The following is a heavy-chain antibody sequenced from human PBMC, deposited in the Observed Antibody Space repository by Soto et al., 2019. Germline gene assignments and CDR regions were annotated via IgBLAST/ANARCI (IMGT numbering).Heavy chain of an antibody. V-gene: IGHV3-21*01. Sequence: PGGSLRLSCAASGFTFSSYSMNWVRQAPGEGLEWVSSISSSSSYIYYADSVKGRFTISRDNAKNSLYLQMNSLRAEDTAVYYCARDIVVVPAARGNGMDVWGQGTTVTVYS. J-gene: IGHJ6*02. CDR3: ARDIVVVPAARGNGMDV. CDR2: ISSSSSYI. CDR1: GFTFSSYS. D-gene: IGHD2-2*01.